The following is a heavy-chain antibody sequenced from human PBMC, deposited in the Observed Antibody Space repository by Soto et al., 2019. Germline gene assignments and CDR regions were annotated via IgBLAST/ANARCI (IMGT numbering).Heavy chain of an antibody. J-gene: IGHJ4*02. Sequence: SETLSLTCTVSGGSISSSSYYWGWIRQPPGKGLEWIGGIYYSGSTYYNPSLKSRVTISVDTSKNQFSLKLSSVTAADTAVYYCADASFDYWGQGTLVTVSS. V-gene: IGHV4-39*01. CDR2: IYYSGST. CDR1: GGSISSSSYY. CDR3: ADASFDY.